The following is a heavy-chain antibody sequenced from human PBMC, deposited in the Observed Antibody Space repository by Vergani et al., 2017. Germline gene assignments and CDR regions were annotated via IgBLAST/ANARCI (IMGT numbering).Heavy chain of an antibody. Sequence: QVQLQESGPGLVKPSETLSLTCTVSGGSISSYYWSWIRQPPGKGLEWIGYIYYSGSTNYNPSLKSRVTISVDTSKNQFALKLSSVTAADTAVYYCARSGDSYGGKRSKEEFDYGGQGTLVTVSS. V-gene: IGHV4-59*08. J-gene: IGHJ4*02. D-gene: IGHD4-23*01. CDR2: IYYSGST. CDR1: GGSISSYY. CDR3: ARSGDSYGGKRSKEEFDY.